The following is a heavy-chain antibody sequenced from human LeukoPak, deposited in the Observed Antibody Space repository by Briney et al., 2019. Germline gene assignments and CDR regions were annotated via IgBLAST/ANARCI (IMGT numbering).Heavy chain of an antibody. CDR3: ATDRATQYFDY. Sequence: PGRSLRLSCAASGFTFSSYGMHWVRQAPGKGLEWVAVIWYDGSNKDYADSVKGRFTVSRDNSRYTLFLQMNSLRVEDTAVYYCATDRATQYFDYWGQGTLVSVPS. V-gene: IGHV3-33*01. J-gene: IGHJ4*02. D-gene: IGHD2-15*01. CDR2: IWYDGSNK. CDR1: GFTFSSYG.